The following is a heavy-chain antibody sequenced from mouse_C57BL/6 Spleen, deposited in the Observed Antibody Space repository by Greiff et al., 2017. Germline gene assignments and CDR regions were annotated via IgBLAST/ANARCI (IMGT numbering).Heavy chain of an antibody. Sequence: QVTLQESGPGILQPSHTLSLTCSFSGFSLSTFGMGVGWLRQPSGNGLEWLAHIWWYDDKYYNPALKRRLTISKDTSKNHVFLKSANVDTADTATYYCARIPLHDYALGYAYWGQGTLLTVSA. CDR1: GFSLSTFGMG. V-gene: IGHV8-8*01. CDR3: ARIPLHDYALGYAY. D-gene: IGHD2-4*01. CDR2: IWWYDDK. J-gene: IGHJ3*01.